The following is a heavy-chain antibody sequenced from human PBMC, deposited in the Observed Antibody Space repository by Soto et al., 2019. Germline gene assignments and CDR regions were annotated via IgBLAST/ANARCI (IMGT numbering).Heavy chain of an antibody. CDR1: GFTFSCYA. CDR2: ISGRGGTT. D-gene: IGHD3-22*01. CDR3: AKTANGWLSAFDI. V-gene: IGHV3-23*01. J-gene: IGHJ3*02. Sequence: EVQLLESGGGLVQPGGSLRLSCAASGFTFSCYAMSWVRQAPGKGLEWVSAISGRGGTTYYADSVKGRFTFSRDNSKNTLYLQMPSLRADDTAVYYWAKTANGWLSAFDIGGQGTMVTVSS.